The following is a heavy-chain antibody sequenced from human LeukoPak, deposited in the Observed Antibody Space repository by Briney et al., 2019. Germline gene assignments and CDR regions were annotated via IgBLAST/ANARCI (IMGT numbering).Heavy chain of an antibody. J-gene: IGHJ4*02. Sequence: GGSLRLSCAASGFTFSDYEMNWVRQAPGKGLEWVSYISSSGSTIYYADSVKGRFTISKDNSKNTVDLLMNSVRAEDTAVYYCARGRFGDPLNYWGQGTLVTVSS. CDR3: ARGRFGDPLNY. D-gene: IGHD3-10*01. CDR1: GFTFSDYE. CDR2: ISSSGSTI. V-gene: IGHV3-48*03.